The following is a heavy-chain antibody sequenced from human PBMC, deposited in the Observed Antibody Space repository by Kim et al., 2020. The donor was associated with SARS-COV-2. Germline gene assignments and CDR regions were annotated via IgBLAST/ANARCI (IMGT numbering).Heavy chain of an antibody. CDR2: IYSGGIT. CDR3: ARDSVSSLQYYYYGMDV. CDR1: GFTFSSNY. V-gene: IGHV3-66*02. J-gene: IGHJ6*02. Sequence: GGSLRLSCAASGFTFSSNYMSWVRQAPGKGLEWVSDIYSGGITYYADSVKGRFTISRDNSKNTLYLQMNSLRAEDTAVYYCARDSVSSLQYYYYGMDVWGQGTTVPVSS. D-gene: IGHD6-13*01.